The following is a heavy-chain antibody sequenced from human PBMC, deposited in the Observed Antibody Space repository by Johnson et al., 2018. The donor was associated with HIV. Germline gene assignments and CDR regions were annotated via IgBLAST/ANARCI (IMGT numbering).Heavy chain of an antibody. CDR2: IGTAGDT. D-gene: IGHD2-15*01. CDR3: ARVAALYDAFDI. CDR1: GFTVSSNY. Sequence: VQLVESGGGLIQPGGSLRLSCAASGFTVSSNYMSWVRQAPGKGLEWVSTIGTAGDTYYPGSVKGRFTISRENAKNSLYLQMNSLRAEDTAVYYCARVAALYDAFDIWGQGTMVTVSS. J-gene: IGHJ3*02. V-gene: IGHV3-53*01.